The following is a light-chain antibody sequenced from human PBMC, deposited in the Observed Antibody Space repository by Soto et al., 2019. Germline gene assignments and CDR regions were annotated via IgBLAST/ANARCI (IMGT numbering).Light chain of an antibody. CDR1: QSITSY. Sequence: DLQMTQSPSSLSASVGDRVTITCRASQSITSYLNWYQQKPGKAPKLLIYAASRSQSGVPSRFSGSGSGTDFTLTISSLQPEDFATYYCQQSYNTPYTFGQGTKLEIK. J-gene: IGKJ2*01. V-gene: IGKV1-39*01. CDR2: AAS. CDR3: QQSYNTPYT.